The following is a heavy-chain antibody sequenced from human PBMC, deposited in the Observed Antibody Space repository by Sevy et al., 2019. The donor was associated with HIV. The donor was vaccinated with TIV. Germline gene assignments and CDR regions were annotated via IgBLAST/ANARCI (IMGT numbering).Heavy chain of an antibody. J-gene: IGHJ4*02. V-gene: IGHV3-7*01. D-gene: IGHD2-21*01. Sequence: GGSLRLSCAASGFTFTRYWMTWVRQAPGKGLQWLGNINEDGTEKYYRDSVRGRFTISRDNAKKSLHLQMNSLSVDDTGVYYCARDVAAGDFWGQGTLVTVSS. CDR2: INEDGTEK. CDR3: ARDVAAGDF. CDR1: GFTFTRYW.